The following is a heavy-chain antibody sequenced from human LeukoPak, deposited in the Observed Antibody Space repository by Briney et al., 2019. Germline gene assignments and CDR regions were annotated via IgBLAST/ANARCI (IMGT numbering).Heavy chain of an antibody. J-gene: IGHJ3*02. V-gene: IGHV3-21*01. Sequence: PGGSLRLSCAASGFTFSSYSMNWVRRAPGKGLEWVSSISSSSSYIYYADSVKGRFTISRDNAKNSLYLQMNSLRAEDTAVYYCARDSKGAPSAFDIWGQGTMVTVSS. D-gene: IGHD1-26*01. CDR1: GFTFSSYS. CDR2: ISSSSSYI. CDR3: ARDSKGAPSAFDI.